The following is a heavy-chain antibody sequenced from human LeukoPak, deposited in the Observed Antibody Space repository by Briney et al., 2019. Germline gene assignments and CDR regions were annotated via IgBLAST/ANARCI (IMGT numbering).Heavy chain of an antibody. D-gene: IGHD3-22*01. J-gene: IGHJ4*01. V-gene: IGHV4-30-4*01. CDR3: ASYYYDSSGYYFDY. CDR1: GGSISSGDYY. Sequence: SETLSLTCTVSGGSISSGDYYWSWIRQPPGKGLEWIGYIYYSGSTYYNPSLKSRVTISVDTSKNQFSLKLSSVTAADTAVYYCASYYYDSSGYYFDYWGQGALVTVSS. CDR2: IYYSGST.